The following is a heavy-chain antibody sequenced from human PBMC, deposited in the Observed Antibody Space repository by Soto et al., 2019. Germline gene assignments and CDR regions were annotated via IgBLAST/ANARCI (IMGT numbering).Heavy chain of an antibody. CDR1: GVSISSNY. J-gene: IGHJ6*02. V-gene: IGHV4-59*01. CDR3: ARDLSITIFGVDPYYYYYGMDV. CDR2: IHYTGSS. Sequence: KTSETLSLTCIVSGVSISSNYWSWIRQPPGKGLEWIGYIHYTGSSNFHPSLKNRVIISVDTSKNQFSLKLSSVTAADTAVYYCARDLSITIFGVDPYYYYYGMDVWGQGTTVTVSS. D-gene: IGHD3-3*01.